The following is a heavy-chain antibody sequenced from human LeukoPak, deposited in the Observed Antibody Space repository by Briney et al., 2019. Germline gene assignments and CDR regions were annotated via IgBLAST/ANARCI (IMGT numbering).Heavy chain of an antibody. CDR1: GASITDFY. CDR2: IYHSGST. J-gene: IGHJ5*02. CDR3: ARGGYSYGLKYYYDSSGYGNWFDP. Sequence: PSETLSLTCTVSGASITDFYWSWIRQPPGKGLEWIGSIYHSGSTYYNPSLKSRVTISVDTSKNQFSLKLSSVTAADTAVYYCARGGYSYGLKYYYDSSGYGNWFDPWGQGTLVTVSS. V-gene: IGHV4-38-2*02. D-gene: IGHD3-22*01.